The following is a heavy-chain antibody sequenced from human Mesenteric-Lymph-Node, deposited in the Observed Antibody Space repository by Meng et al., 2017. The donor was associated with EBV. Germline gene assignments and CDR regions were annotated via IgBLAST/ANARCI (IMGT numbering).Heavy chain of an antibody. CDR3: TRGARDYYDSTGYYYDS. CDR1: RGSIRSGGYS. V-gene: IGHV4-30-2*01. J-gene: IGHJ5*01. Sequence: KGSGPRLLKPSQTLSLTVSVSRGSIRSGGYSWNWIRQPPGGGLEWLGYISHSGTSSYNPSLKSRVTISEDRSNNQFSLKLTSVTAADTAIYFCTRGARDYYDSTGYYYDSWGQGILVTVSS. D-gene: IGHD3-22*01. CDR2: ISHSGTS.